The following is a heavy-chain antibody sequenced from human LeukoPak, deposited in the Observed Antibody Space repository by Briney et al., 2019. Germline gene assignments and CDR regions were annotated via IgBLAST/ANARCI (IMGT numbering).Heavy chain of an antibody. J-gene: IGHJ6*02. Sequence: ASVKVSCKASGYSFTSYFMHWVRQAPGQGLEWMGIINPSGGSTGYAQKFQGRVTMTRNTSISTAYMELSSLRSEDTAVYYCAAQSGYSYYYYYGMDVWGQGTTVTVSS. D-gene: IGHD3-3*01. CDR1: GYSFTSYF. V-gene: IGHV1-46*01. CDR3: AAQSGYSYYYYYGMDV. CDR2: INPSGGST.